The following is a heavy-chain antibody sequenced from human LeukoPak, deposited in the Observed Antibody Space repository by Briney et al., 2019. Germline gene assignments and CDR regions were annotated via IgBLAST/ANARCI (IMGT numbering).Heavy chain of an antibody. CDR1: AFTISTYG. V-gene: IGHV3-30*03. Sequence: PGGSLRLSCAATAFTISTYGMHWVRRAPGKGLEWVAVVSYDGSKKYYADSLKGRFTISRDNSKNTLYLQMNSLRVEDTAVYYCAPEKWGEALDIWGQGTMVTVSS. J-gene: IGHJ3*02. D-gene: IGHD3-16*01. CDR3: APEKWGEALDI. CDR2: VSYDGSKK.